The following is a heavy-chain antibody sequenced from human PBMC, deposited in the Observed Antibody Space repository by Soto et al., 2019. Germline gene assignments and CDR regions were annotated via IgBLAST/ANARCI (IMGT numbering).Heavy chain of an antibody. D-gene: IGHD3-3*01. Sequence: QVQLVESGGGLVKPGGSLRLSCAASGFTFSDYYMSWIRQAPGKGLEWVSYISSSSSYTNYADSVKGRFTISRDNAKNSLYLQMNSLRAEDTAVYYCARGYYDFWSGYYEDGYFQHWGQGTLVTVSS. V-gene: IGHV3-11*06. CDR1: GFTFSDYY. CDR2: ISSSSSYT. J-gene: IGHJ1*01. CDR3: ARGYYDFWSGYYEDGYFQH.